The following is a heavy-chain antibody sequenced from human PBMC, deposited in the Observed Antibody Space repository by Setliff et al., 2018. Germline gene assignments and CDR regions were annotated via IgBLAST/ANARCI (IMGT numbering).Heavy chain of an antibody. V-gene: IGHV4-39*07. Sequence: KTSETLSLTCTVSGGSISSSRYYWGWIRQPPGKGREWIGSIYDSGSTYYNPSLKSRVTISVDTSKHQFSLKLSSVTAADTAVYYCARDNWAAAGIFDYWGQGTLVTVSS. CDR2: IYDSGST. J-gene: IGHJ4*02. CDR1: GGSISSSRYY. CDR3: ARDNWAAAGIFDY. D-gene: IGHD6-13*01.